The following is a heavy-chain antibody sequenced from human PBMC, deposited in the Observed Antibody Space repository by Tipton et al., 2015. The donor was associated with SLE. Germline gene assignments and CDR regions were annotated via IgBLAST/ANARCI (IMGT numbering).Heavy chain of an antibody. J-gene: IGHJ4*02. V-gene: IGHV3-74*01. CDR3: ARDGMRYGSGSYFDS. D-gene: IGHD3-10*01. CDR1: GFSFDTYS. CDR2: INSDGSDT. Sequence: SLRLSCETSGFSFDTYSMNWVRQAPGKGLAWLSRINSDGSDTAYADSVKGRFTISRDNAKNTVYLQIDGLRAEDTAVYYCARDGMRYGSGSYFDSWGQGTLVTVSS.